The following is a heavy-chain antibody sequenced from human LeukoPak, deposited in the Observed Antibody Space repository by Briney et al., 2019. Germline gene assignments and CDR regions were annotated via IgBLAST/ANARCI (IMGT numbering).Heavy chain of an antibody. CDR2: IASDGRDK. V-gene: IGHV3-30*18. CDR1: GFTFSSYA. CDR3: AKDRAVGSAIYDFGY. J-gene: IGHJ4*02. D-gene: IGHD3-3*01. Sequence: GGSLRLSCAASGFTFSSYAMHWVRQAPGKGLEWVAVIASDGRDKKYVDSVKGRFTISRDNSRNTLFLQMNSLRPEDTAVYYCAKDRAVGSAIYDFGYWGQGNLVTVSS.